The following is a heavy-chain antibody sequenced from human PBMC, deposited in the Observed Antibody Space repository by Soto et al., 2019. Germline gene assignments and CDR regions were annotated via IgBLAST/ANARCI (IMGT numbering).Heavy chain of an antibody. Sequence: QVQLQESGPGLVKPSETLSLTCTVSGGSISSYYWSWIRQPPGKGLEWIGYIYYSGSTNYNPSLNSRVYISVDTSKNQFSLKLSSVTAADTAVYYCARGPYRNQLQRSYYYYYGMDVWGQGTTVTVSS. V-gene: IGHV4-59*01. J-gene: IGHJ6*02. CDR3: ARGPYRNQLQRSYYYYYGMDV. D-gene: IGHD4-4*01. CDR1: GGSISSYY. CDR2: IYYSGST.